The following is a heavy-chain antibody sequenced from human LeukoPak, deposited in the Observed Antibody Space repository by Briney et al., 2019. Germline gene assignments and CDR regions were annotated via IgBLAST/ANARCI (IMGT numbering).Heavy chain of an antibody. CDR2: IYYSGST. J-gene: IGHJ4*02. CDR3: ARKDNSGKGPYYHDY. Sequence: SATLSLTRPVASASINSSCWSCIRQPPGKGLEWIGYIYYSGSTNYNPCLRSRVTISVDTSKHQISLKLSSVTPADTAMYSCARKDNSGKGPYYHDYWGQGTLVTVSA. CDR1: SASINSSC. D-gene: IGHD3-22*01. V-gene: IGHV4-59*01.